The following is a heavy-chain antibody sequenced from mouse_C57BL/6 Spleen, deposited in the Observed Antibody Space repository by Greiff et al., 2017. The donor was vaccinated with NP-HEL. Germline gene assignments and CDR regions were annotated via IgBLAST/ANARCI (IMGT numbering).Heavy chain of an antibody. CDR1: GYTFTSYW. J-gene: IGHJ4*01. Sequence: QVQLQQPGAELVKPGASVKLSCKASGYTFTSYWMQWVKQRPGQGLEWIGEIDTSDSYTNYNQKFKGKATLTVDKSSSTAYMQLSSLTSEDSAVYYCAIRGYYYGSSYDFYAMDYWGQGTSVTVSS. D-gene: IGHD1-1*01. CDR2: IDTSDSYT. CDR3: AIRGYYYGSSYDFYAMDY. V-gene: IGHV1-50*01.